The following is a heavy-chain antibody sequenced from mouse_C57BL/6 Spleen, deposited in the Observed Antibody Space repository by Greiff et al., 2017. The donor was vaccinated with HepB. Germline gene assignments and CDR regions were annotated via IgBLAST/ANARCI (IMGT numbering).Heavy chain of an antibody. CDR1: GYTFTDYY. J-gene: IGHJ1*03. V-gene: IGHV1-26*01. Sequence: EVQLQQSGPELVKPGASVKISCKASGYTFTDYYMNWVKQSHGKSLEWIGDINPNNGGTSYNQTFKGKATLTVDKSSSTAYMELRSLTSEDSAVYYCARGEFLTGTNCDVWGTGTTVTVSS. CDR2: INPNNGGT. D-gene: IGHD4-1*01. CDR3: ARGEFLTGTNCDV.